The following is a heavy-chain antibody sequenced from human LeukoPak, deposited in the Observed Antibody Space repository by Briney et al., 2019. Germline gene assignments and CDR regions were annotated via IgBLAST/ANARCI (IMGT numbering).Heavy chain of an antibody. CDR1: GFTFNNFA. Sequence: PGGSLRLSCAASGFTFNNFAMSWVRQAPGKGLEWVANIKEDGSEKNYVDSVKGRFTISRDNAKNSLYLQMNTLRAEDTAVYYCGRSGVVTTAVPFWGQGTLVTVSS. V-gene: IGHV3-7*01. J-gene: IGHJ4*02. D-gene: IGHD2-15*01. CDR3: GRSGVVTTAVPF. CDR2: IKEDGSEK.